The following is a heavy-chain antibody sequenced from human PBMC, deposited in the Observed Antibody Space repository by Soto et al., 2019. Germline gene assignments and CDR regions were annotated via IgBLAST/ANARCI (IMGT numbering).Heavy chain of an antibody. CDR1: GFTFSSYW. Sequence: GGSLRLSCAASGFTFSSYWMHWVRQAPGKGLVWVSRINSDGSTTSYADSVKGRFTISRDNAKNALYLQMNSLRAEDTAVYYCARGPTPSGSYTSPFGYYGMDVWGQGTTVTVSS. D-gene: IGHD1-26*01. CDR2: INSDGSTT. V-gene: IGHV3-74*01. CDR3: ARGPTPSGSYTSPFGYYGMDV. J-gene: IGHJ6*02.